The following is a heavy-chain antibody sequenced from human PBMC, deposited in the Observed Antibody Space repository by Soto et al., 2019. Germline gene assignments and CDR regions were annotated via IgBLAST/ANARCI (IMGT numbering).Heavy chain of an antibody. CDR3: VRDEDYAFDV. CDR1: GFMFSSYS. D-gene: IGHD4-17*01. V-gene: IGHV3-48*02. J-gene: IGHJ3*01. CDR2: ISRSGDAV. Sequence: EVQLVESGGGLVQPGGSLRLSCAASGFMFSSYSMNWIRQAPGKGLEWLSYISRSGDAVFYADSVRGRFTIPRDNSKCSLFLQMNSLRDEDTAVYYCVRDEDYAFDVWGQGTMVTVSA.